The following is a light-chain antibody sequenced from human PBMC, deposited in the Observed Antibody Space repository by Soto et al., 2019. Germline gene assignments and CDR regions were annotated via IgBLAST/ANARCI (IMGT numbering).Light chain of an antibody. J-gene: IGLJ1*01. CDR2: EGS. CDR1: SSDVGSYNL. CDR3: CSSAVSSLFV. V-gene: IGLV2-23*01. Sequence: QSALTQPASVSGSPGQSITISCTGTSSDVGSYNLVSWYQQHPGKAPKLMIYEGSKRPSGVSNRFSGSKSGNTASLTISGLPDEDEAYYYCCSSAVSSLFVFGTGTKLTVL.